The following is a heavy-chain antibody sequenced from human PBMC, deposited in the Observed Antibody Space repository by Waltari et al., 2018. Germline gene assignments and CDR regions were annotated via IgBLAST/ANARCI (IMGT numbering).Heavy chain of an antibody. D-gene: IGHD2-8*01. CDR2: IYTSGST. CDR1: GGSISDYH. V-gene: IGHV4-4*07. Sequence: QVQLQESGPGLVKPSETLSLTCTVSGGSISDYHWNWIRQPAGKGLEWIGRIYTSGSTNYSPSLKSRVTMSVDTSKNHFSLTLSSVTAADTAVYYCARGVALGSNGYYYYYYYMDVWGKGTTVTVSS. J-gene: IGHJ6*03. CDR3: ARGVALGSNGYYYYYYYMDV.